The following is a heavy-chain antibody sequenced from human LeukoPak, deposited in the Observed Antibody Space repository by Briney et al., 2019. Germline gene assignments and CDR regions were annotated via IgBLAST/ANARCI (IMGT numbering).Heavy chain of an antibody. J-gene: IGHJ4*02. CDR1: GYTFTSYG. CDR3: ARESEAGWTFDY. V-gene: IGHV1-18*01. Sequence: GASVKLSCKASGYTFTSYGISWVRQAPGQGLEWMGWISAYNGNTNYAQKLQGRFTITTDKSTSTVYMELRSLRSDDTAVYYCARESEAGWTFDYWGQGTLVTVSS. D-gene: IGHD6-13*01. CDR2: ISAYNGNT.